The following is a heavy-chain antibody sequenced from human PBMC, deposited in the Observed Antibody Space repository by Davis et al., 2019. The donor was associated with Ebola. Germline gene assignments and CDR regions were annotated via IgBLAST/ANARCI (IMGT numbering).Heavy chain of an antibody. CDR2: ISSSGSTI. CDR3: ARGSNFLYGPFDY. CDR1: GFTFSSYS. J-gene: IGHJ4*02. D-gene: IGHD2/OR15-2a*01. V-gene: IGHV3-21*04. Sequence: GESLKISCAASGFTFSSYSMNWVRQAPGKGLEWVSSISSSGSTIYYADSVKGRFTISRDNAKNSLYLQMNSLRAEDTAVYYCARGSNFLYGPFDYWGQGTLVTVSS.